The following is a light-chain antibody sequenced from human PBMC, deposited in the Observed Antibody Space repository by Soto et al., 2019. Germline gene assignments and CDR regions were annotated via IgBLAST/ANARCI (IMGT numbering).Light chain of an antibody. V-gene: IGKV1-13*02. J-gene: IGKJ5*01. CDR3: QQLKSYPFT. CDR1: QGISSA. Sequence: ALQLTQSPSSLSASVGDRVSITCRASQGISSALAWYQHKPGKPPKILIYDASSLQSGVPSRFSGSESGTACTLTISSLQPEDFATYDCQQLKSYPFTFGQGTRLEIK. CDR2: DAS.